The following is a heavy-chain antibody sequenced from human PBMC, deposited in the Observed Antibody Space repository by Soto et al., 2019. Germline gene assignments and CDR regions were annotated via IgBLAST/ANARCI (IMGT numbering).Heavy chain of an antibody. J-gene: IGHJ4*02. CDR3: AKHSSGWSRPNDY. CDR1: GFTFSSYA. D-gene: IGHD6-19*01. V-gene: IGHV3-23*01. Sequence: EVQLLESGGGLVQPGGSLRLSCAASGFTFSSYAMSWVRQAPGKGLEWVSAISGSGGSPYYADSVKGRFTISRDNSKNTLYLQMNSLRAEDTAVYYCAKHSSGWSRPNDYWGQGTLVTVSS. CDR2: ISGSGGSP.